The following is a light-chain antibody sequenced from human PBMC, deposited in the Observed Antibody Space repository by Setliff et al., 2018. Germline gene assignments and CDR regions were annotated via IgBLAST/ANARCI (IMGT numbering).Light chain of an antibody. CDR2: EVT. CDR3: CSYADTYISV. Sequence: QSALTQPASVSGSPGQSITISCTGTSSDVGGYKCVSWYQQHPGKAPKLMIYEVTYRPSGVSNRFSGSKSGNTASLTISGLQTEDEADYYCCSYADTYISVFGSGTKVTVL. V-gene: IGLV2-14*01. J-gene: IGLJ1*01. CDR1: SSDVGGYKC.